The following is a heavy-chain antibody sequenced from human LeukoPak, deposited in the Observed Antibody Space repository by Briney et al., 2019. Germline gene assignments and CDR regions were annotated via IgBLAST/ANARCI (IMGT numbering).Heavy chain of an antibody. D-gene: IGHD6-13*01. J-gene: IGHJ3*02. CDR1: GFTFSSYS. Sequence: GGSLRLSCAASGFTFSSYSLNWVRQAPGKGLEWVSSISTSSSYIYYADSVKGRFTISRDNAKNSLYLQMNSLRAEDTAVYYCARDRAAADAFDIWGQGTMVTVSS. CDR3: ARDRAAADAFDI. CDR2: ISTSSSYI. V-gene: IGHV3-21*01.